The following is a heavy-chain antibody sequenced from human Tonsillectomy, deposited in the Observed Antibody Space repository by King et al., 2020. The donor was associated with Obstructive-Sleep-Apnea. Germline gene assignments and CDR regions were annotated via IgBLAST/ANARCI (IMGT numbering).Heavy chain of an antibody. CDR3: AHSQNYGSGSYYSDY. J-gene: IGHJ4*02. CDR2: IYWDDDK. D-gene: IGHD3-10*01. Sequence: TLKESGPTLVKPTQTLTLTCTFSGFSLSTVGVGVGWIRQPPGKALEWLALIYWDDDKRYSPSLKSRLTITKDTSKNQVVLTMTNMDPVDTATYYCAHSQNYGSGSYYSDYWGQGTLVTVSS. CDR1: GFSLSTVGVG. V-gene: IGHV2-5*02.